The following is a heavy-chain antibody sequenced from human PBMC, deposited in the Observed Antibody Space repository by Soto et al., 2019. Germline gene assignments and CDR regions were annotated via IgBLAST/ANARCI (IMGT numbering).Heavy chain of an antibody. Sequence: QVQLQQSGPGLMKPSDTLSLTCTVSGDSLSSSYWSWFRQPPGKGLEYIGYIFYTGIINYNPSLKSRVTISMDTSKNQFSLNLISVTAADTAVYYCAKGAGRDGYSTVRGQGTLVTVSA. J-gene: IGHJ4*02. V-gene: IGHV4-59*01. D-gene: IGHD4-4*01. CDR2: IFYTGII. CDR1: GDSLSSSY. CDR3: AKGAGRDGYSTV.